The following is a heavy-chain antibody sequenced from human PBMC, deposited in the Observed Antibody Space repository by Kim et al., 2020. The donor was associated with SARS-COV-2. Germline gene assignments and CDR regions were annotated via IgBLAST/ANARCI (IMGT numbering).Heavy chain of an antibody. Sequence: GKGRFTISRDNSKNTLYLQMNSLRAEDTAVYYCAREGEYYYDSSGYYIDYWGQGTLVTVSS. V-gene: IGHV3-23*01. CDR3: AREGEYYYDSSGYYIDY. D-gene: IGHD3-22*01. J-gene: IGHJ4*02.